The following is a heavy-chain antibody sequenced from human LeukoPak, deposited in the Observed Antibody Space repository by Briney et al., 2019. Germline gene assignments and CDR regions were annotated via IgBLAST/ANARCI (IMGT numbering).Heavy chain of an antibody. CDR2: ISADGAAT. D-gene: IGHD1-1*01. V-gene: IGHV3-64D*06. Sequence: PGGSLRLSCSASGFTFSSFPTHWVRQAPGKGLTYVSAISADGAATYYGDSVKGRFTISRDNSKSTLYLEMRSLRVEDTAVYYCVKETTSHYHSWGQGSLVTVSS. CDR3: VKETTSHYHS. J-gene: IGHJ4*02. CDR1: GFTFSSFP.